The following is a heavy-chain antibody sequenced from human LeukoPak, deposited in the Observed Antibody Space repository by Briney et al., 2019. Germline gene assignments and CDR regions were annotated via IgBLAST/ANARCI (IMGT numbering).Heavy chain of an antibody. D-gene: IGHD5-18*01. CDR3: AWRATTERGYSYGLDY. J-gene: IGHJ4*02. V-gene: IGHV3-21*01. Sequence: GGSLRLSCSASGFTFSSYTFNWVRQAPGKGLEWVSSISTSHSYIYYADSLKGRFTISRDNAKNSLYLQMNSLRAEDTAVYYCAWRATTERGYSYGLDYWGQGTLVTVSS. CDR1: GFTFSSYT. CDR2: ISTSHSYI.